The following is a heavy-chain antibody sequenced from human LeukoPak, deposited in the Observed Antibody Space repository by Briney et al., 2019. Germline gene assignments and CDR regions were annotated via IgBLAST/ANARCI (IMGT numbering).Heavy chain of an antibody. CDR2: ISAYNGNT. Sequence: ASVKVSYKASGYTFTSYGISWVRQAPEQGLEWMGWISAYNGNTNYAQKLQGRVTMTTDTSTSTAYMELRSLRSDDTAVYYCARMMGYCSSTSCYESYNNWFDPWGQGTLVTVSS. V-gene: IGHV1-18*01. CDR1: GYTFTSYG. CDR3: ARMMGYCSSTSCYESYNNWFDP. J-gene: IGHJ5*02. D-gene: IGHD2-2*01.